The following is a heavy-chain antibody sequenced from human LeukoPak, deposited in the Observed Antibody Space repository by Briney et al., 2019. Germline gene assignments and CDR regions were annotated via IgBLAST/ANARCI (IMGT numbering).Heavy chain of an antibody. CDR3: ARDPRKGSGSYYRYFDL. J-gene: IGHJ2*01. D-gene: IGHD1-26*01. V-gene: IGHV4-4*07. CDR2: IYTSGST. CDR1: GGSISSYY. Sequence: SETLSLTCTVSGGSISSYYWSWIRQPAGKGLEWIGRIYTSGSTNYNPSLKSRVTMSVDTFKNQFSLKLSSVTAADTAVYYCARDPRKGSGSYYRYFDLWGRGTLVTVSS.